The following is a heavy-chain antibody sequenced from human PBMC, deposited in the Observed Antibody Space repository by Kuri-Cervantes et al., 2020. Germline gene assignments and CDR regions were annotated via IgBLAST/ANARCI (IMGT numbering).Heavy chain of an antibody. CDR1: GFTFTTYA. D-gene: IGHD6-19*01. V-gene: IGHV3-23*01. CDR3: AREQVAGNRNDAFDI. J-gene: IGHJ3*02. Sequence: GESLKISCAASGFTFTTYAMSWVRQAPGKGLEWVSAISFSGAHTFYADSVKGRFTISRDNSKDTLSLQMNSLRAEDTAVYYCAREQVAGNRNDAFDIWGQGTMVTVSS. CDR2: ISFSGAHT.